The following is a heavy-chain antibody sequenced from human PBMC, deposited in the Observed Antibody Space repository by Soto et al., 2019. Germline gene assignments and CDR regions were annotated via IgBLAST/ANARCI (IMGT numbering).Heavy chain of an antibody. D-gene: IGHD4-17*01. CDR2: VNPCSGRT. J-gene: IGHJ4*02. CDR3: TSARFTTGTTCCYFDC. V-gene: IGHV1-46*01. CDR1: GYPFTNYY. Sequence: QVQLVQSGTEVKKPGASVRVSCTASGYPFTNYYIHWVRQAPGQGPEWMGIVNPCSGRTTYAQTFQGRVTMTTDTSPRTVYMEMKSLRSADTAMYYCTSARFTTGTTCCYFDCWGQGTLVTVSS.